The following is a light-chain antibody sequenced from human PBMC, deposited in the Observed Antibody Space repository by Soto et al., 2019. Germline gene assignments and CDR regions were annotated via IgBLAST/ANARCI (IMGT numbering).Light chain of an antibody. Sequence: QSALTQPPSASGSPGQSVTISCTGTSSDVGAYSYVSLYQQYSGKAPKLMIYEVSKRPSGVPDRFSGSKSGNTASLTVSGLQAEDEADYYCSSYAGSNNFVVFGGGTQLTVL. CDR2: EVS. CDR3: SSYAGSNNFVV. J-gene: IGLJ2*01. V-gene: IGLV2-8*01. CDR1: SSDVGAYSY.